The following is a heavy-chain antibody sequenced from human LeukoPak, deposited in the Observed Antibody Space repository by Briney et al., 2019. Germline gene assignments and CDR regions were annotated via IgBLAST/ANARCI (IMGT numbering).Heavy chain of an antibody. CDR1: GFTFSSYW. D-gene: IGHD3-16*02. V-gene: IGHV3-7*01. Sequence: GGSLRLSCAASGFTFSSYWMSWVRQAPGKGLEWVANIKQDGSEKYYVDSVKGRFTISRDNAKNSLYLQMNSLRAEDTAVYYCAREKLYYDYVWGSYRESYSFDSWGQGTLVTVSS. CDR3: AREKLYYDYVWGSYRESYSFDS. CDR2: IKQDGSEK. J-gene: IGHJ4*02.